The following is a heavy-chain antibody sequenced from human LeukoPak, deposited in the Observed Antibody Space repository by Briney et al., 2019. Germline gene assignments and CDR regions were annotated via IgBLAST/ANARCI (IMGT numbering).Heavy chain of an antibody. CDR3: AREVAGRYFDL. Sequence: SETLSLTCAVYGGSFSGYYCSWIRQPPGKGLEWIGEINHSGSTNYNPSLKSRVTISVDTSKKQFSLKLSSVTAADTAVYFCAREVAGRYFDLWGRGTLVTVSS. CDR2: INHSGST. V-gene: IGHV4-34*01. J-gene: IGHJ2*01. CDR1: GGSFSGYY. D-gene: IGHD2-15*01.